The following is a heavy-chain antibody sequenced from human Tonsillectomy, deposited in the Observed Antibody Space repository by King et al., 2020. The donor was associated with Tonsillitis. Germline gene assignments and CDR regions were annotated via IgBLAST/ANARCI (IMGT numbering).Heavy chain of an antibody. CDR3: ARSFHYYYYYMDV. V-gene: IGHV2-70*01. CDR1: GFSLSTGGMC. J-gene: IGHJ6*03. Sequence: TLKESGPALVKPTQTLTLTCTFSGFSLSTGGMCVSWIRQPPGKALEWLALIDWDDGKYYNTSLKTRLTISEDTSKNQVVLTMTNMDPVDTGTYYCARSFHYYYYYMDVWGKGTTVTVSS. CDR2: IDWDDGK.